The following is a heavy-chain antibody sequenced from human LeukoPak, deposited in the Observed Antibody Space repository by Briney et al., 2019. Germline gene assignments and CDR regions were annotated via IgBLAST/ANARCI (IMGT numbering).Heavy chain of an antibody. CDR2: ITPSAGST. CDR1: GFTFTRYY. Sequence: GASVKVSCKASGFTFTRYYMHWVRQAPGQGLEWMGIITPSAGSTSYAQKFQGRVTMTRDTSTSTVYMELSSLRSEDTAVYYCARGGTTSLLPRSWFDPWGQGTLVTVSS. J-gene: IGHJ5*02. V-gene: IGHV1-46*01. CDR3: ARGGTTSLLPRSWFDP. D-gene: IGHD1-1*01.